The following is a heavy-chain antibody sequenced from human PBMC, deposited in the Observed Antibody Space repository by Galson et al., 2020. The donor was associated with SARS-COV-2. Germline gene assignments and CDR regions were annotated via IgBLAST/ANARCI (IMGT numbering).Heavy chain of an antibody. V-gene: IGHV3-30-3*01. D-gene: IGHD3-3*01. Sequence: GGSLRLSCAASGFTFSSYAMHWVRQAPGKGLEWVAVISYDGSNKYYADSVKGRFTISRDNSKNTLYLQMNSLRAEDTAVYYCARDREYDFWSGRDYFDYWGQGTLVTVSS. CDR3: ARDREYDFWSGRDYFDY. CDR1: GFTFSSYA. CDR2: ISYDGSNK. J-gene: IGHJ4*02.